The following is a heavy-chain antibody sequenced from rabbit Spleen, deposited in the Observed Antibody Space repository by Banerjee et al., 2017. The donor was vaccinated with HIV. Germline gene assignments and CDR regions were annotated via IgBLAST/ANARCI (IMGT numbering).Heavy chain of an antibody. V-gene: IGHV1S40*01. CDR3: ARDGAGGSYFAL. CDR2: IYAASSGDT. CDR1: GLPFNSGNY. Sequence: QSLEESGGDLVKPGASLTLTCTASGLPFNSGNYMCWVRQAPGKGLEWLGCIYAASSGDTYYANWAKGRFTISKTSSTTVTLQMTSLTAADTATYFCARDGAGGSYFALWGPGTLVTVS. D-gene: IGHD8-1*01. J-gene: IGHJ4*01.